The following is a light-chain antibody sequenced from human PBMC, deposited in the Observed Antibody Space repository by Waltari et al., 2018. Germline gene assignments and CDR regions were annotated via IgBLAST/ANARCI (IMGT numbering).Light chain of an antibody. Sequence: QSALTQPASVSGSPGQSITFSCTGTGSDVGGYDYVSWYQQHPGKVPKLMIYEVSNRPSGLSNRFSGSKSGNTASLTISGLQAEDEADYYCLSYTSSSTYVFGTGTKVTVL. J-gene: IGLJ1*01. V-gene: IGLV2-14*01. CDR1: GSDVGGYDY. CDR3: LSYTSSSTYV. CDR2: EVS.